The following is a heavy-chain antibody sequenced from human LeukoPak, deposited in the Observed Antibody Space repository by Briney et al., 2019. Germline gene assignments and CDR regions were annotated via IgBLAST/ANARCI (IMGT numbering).Heavy chain of an antibody. Sequence: PGRSLRLSCAASGFIYDDYAMHWVRQAPGKGLEWVSGISWNSGSIGYADSVKGRFTISRDNAKNSLYLQMNSLRAEDTAVYYCARWGFDYWGQGTLVTVSS. D-gene: IGHD3-16*01. V-gene: IGHV3-9*01. CDR3: ARWGFDY. CDR2: ISWNSGSI. CDR1: GFIYDDYA. J-gene: IGHJ4*02.